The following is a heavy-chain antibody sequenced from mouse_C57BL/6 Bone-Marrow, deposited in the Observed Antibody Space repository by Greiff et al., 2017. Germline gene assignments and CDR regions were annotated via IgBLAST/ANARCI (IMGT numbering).Heavy chain of an antibody. CDR3: ARDGPPGTLGAMDY. V-gene: IGHV7-1*01. CDR1: GFTFSDFY. CDR2: SRNKANDYTT. D-gene: IGHD1-1*01. J-gene: IGHJ4*01. Sequence: EVHLVESGGGLVQSGRSLRLSCATSGFTFSDFYMEWVRQAPGKGLEWIAASRNKANDYTTEYSASVKGRFIVSRDTSQSILYLQMNALRAEDTAIYYCARDGPPGTLGAMDYWGQGTSVTVSS.